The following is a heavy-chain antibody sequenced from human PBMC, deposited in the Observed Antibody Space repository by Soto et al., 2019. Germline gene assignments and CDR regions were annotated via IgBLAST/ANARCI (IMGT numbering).Heavy chain of an antibody. V-gene: IGHV4-4*02. D-gene: IGHD6-19*01. CDR2: IHHSGST. Sequence: QMQLQESGPGLVKPSETLSLTCAVSSASIITEQRWTWVRQPPGKGLEWIGEIHHSGSTNNNPSLRSRVTMSVDKSTNQSSLNLTSVTAADTALYYCARSFGWYAIDHWGQGTLVIVSS. CDR3: ARSFGWYAIDH. J-gene: IGHJ4*02. CDR1: SASIITEQR.